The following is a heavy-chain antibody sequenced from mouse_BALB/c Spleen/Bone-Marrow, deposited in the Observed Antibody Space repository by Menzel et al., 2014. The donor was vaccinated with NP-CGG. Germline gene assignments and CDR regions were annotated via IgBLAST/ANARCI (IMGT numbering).Heavy chain of an antibody. V-gene: IGHV14-3*02. CDR1: GFNIKDTY. D-gene: IGHD2-4*01. CDR3: AGFGITKEEGYYYAMDY. Sequence: VQLKESGAELVKPGASVKLSCTASGFNIKDTYMHWVKQRPEQGLEWIGRIDPANGNTKYDLKFQGKATITADTSSNTAYLQLSSLTSEDTAVYYCAGFGITKEEGYYYAMDYWGQGTSVTVSS. CDR2: IDPANGNT. J-gene: IGHJ4*01.